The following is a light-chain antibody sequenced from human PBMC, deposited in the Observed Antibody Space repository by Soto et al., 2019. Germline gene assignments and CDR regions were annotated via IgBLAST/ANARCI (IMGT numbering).Light chain of an antibody. CDR2: GAS. CDR3: QQYCSSSR. CDR1: QSVTSD. Sequence: EIVMTQSPATLSVSPGERATLSCRASQSVTSDLAWYQQKPGQSPRLLIYGASTRATGIPARFSGSGSGTEFTLTISSLQSADFAVYYCQQYCSSSRFGQGTKADI. V-gene: IGKV3-15*01. J-gene: IGKJ1*01.